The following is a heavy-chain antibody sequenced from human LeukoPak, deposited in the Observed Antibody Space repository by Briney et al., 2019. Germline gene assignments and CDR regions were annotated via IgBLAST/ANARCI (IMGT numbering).Heavy chain of an antibody. CDR1: GYTLTDYY. D-gene: IGHD3-22*01. Sequence: ASVKVSCRASGYTLTDYYMHWVRQASGQGLEWMGCIDPDSGGTKSAQRFQGRVTMTRDTSITTVYMELIRLRSDDTAVYYCAREYYDSSGSKYAFDIWGQGTMVTVSS. CDR3: AREYYDSSGSKYAFDI. CDR2: IDPDSGGT. V-gene: IGHV1-2*02. J-gene: IGHJ3*02.